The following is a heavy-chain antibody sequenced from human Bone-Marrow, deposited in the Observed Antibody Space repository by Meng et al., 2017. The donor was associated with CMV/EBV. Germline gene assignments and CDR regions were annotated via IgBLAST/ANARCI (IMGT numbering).Heavy chain of an antibody. CDR1: GGSISSYY. V-gene: IGHV4-59*01. J-gene: IGHJ2*01. D-gene: IGHD3-3*01. CDR2: FHYSGST. CDR3: AGNTYYDFWSGYSSPHYFFDL. Sequence: SETLSLTCTVSGGSISSYYWSWIRQPPGKGLEWMGYFHYSGSTDYNPSLTSRVTISVDTSKNQLSLQLSSVTAADTAIYYCAGNTYYDFWSGYSSPHYFFDLWGRGTLVTVSS.